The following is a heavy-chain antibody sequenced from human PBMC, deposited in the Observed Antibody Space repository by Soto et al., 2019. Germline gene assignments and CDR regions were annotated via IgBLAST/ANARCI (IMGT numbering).Heavy chain of an antibody. J-gene: IGHJ5*02. Sequence: SETLSLTCAVYGGSFSGYYWSWIRQPPGKGLEWIGEINHSGSTNYNPSLKSRVTISVDTSKNQFSLKLSSVTAADTAVYYCARGPYDFWSGLLNWFDPWGQGTLVTVSS. CDR3: ARGPYDFWSGLLNWFDP. V-gene: IGHV4-34*01. CDR1: GGSFSGYY. CDR2: INHSGST. D-gene: IGHD3-3*01.